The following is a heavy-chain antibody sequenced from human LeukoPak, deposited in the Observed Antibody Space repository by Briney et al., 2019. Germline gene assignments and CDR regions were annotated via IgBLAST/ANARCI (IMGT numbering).Heavy chain of an antibody. CDR2: INHSGST. J-gene: IGHJ5*01. Sequence: PSETLSLTCAVYGGSFRGYYWRWIRQPPGKGREGIGEINHSGSTNYNPSLKSRVTISVDTSKNQFSLKLSSVTAADTAVYYCARSAKQWLVNWFDSWGQGTLVTVSS. D-gene: IGHD6-19*01. CDR1: GGSFRGYY. CDR3: ARSAKQWLVNWFDS. V-gene: IGHV4-34*01.